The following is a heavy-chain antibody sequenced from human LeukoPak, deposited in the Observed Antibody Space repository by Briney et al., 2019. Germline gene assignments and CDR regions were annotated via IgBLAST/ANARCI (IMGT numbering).Heavy chain of an antibody. Sequence: GASVKVSCKASGYTFTRYGITWVGQAPGQGLEWMGWISAHNGKTNYAQKFQGRVTMTTDTSTSTAYMELRSLRSDDTAVYYCARGDVVVSAAVRFDPWGQGTLVTVSS. V-gene: IGHV1-18*01. CDR2: ISAHNGKT. J-gene: IGHJ5*02. D-gene: IGHD2-2*01. CDR1: GYTFTRYG. CDR3: ARGDVVVSAAVRFDP.